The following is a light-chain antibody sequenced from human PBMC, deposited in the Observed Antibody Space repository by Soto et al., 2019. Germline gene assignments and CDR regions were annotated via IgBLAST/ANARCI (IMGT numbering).Light chain of an antibody. J-gene: IGLJ1*01. CDR3: CSYACSLYV. V-gene: IGLV2-11*01. CDR2: DVS. CDR1: SSDAGGYNY. Sequence: QSALTQPRSVSGSPGQSVTISCTGTSSDAGGYNYVSWYQQHPGKAPQLMIYDVSKRPSGVPDRFSGSKSGNTASLTISGLQAEDEADYYCCSYACSLYVVGTGTKVTVL.